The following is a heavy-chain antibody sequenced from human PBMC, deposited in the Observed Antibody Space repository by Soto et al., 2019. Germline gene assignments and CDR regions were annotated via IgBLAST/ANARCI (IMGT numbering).Heavy chain of an antibody. CDR3: AAGATGRAPFQH. CDR1: GFTFSSYA. J-gene: IGHJ1*01. CDR2: SSNRAERYTT. Sequence: PGGSLRLSCAASGFTFSSYAMHWVRQAPGKGLEWVGRSSNRAERYTTQYAASMRGRFTISRDDSKNSLYLQVNSLKIEDTAVYYCAAGATGRAPFQHCGQVTLLXVS. D-gene: IGHD6-13*01. V-gene: IGHV3-72*01.